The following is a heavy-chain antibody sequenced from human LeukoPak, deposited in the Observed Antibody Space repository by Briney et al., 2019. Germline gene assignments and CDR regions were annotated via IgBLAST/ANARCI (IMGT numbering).Heavy chain of an antibody. D-gene: IGHD4-17*01. J-gene: IGHJ4*02. CDR2: IYSGGST. V-gene: IGHV3-66*01. Sequence: PGGSLRLSCAASGFTVSSNYMSWVRQAPGKGLEWVSVIYSGGSTYYADSVKGRFTISRDNSKNTLYLQMNSLRAEDTAVYYCARVLTVKAFDYWGQGTLVTVSS. CDR1: GFTVSSNY. CDR3: ARVLTVKAFDY.